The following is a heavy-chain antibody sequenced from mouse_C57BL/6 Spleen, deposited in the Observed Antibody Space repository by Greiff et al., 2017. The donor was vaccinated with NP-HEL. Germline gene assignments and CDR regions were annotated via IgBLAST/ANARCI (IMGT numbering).Heavy chain of an antibody. CDR2: ISNLAYSI. CDR3: ARRGSTYWYFDV. J-gene: IGHJ1*03. D-gene: IGHD1-1*01. CDR1: GFTFSDYG. V-gene: IGHV5-15*01. Sequence: EVQGVESGGGLVQPGGSLKLSCAASGFTFSDYGMAWVRQAPRKGPEWVAFISNLAYSIYYADTVTGRFTISRENAKNTRYLEMSSLRSEDTAMYDCARRGSTYWYFDVWGTGTTVTVSS.